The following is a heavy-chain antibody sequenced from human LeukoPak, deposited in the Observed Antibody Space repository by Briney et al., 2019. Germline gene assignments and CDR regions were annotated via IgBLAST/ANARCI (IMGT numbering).Heavy chain of an antibody. Sequence: GGSLRLSCAASGFTFRDYFMTWIRQAPGEGVEWVSFISGSGTTIYYTDSVKGRFTISRDNAKNTLYLQMNSLRAEDTAVYYCVRASYWFDPWGQGTLVTVSS. CDR1: GFTFRDYF. CDR2: ISGSGTTI. V-gene: IGHV3-11*01. CDR3: VRASYWFDP. D-gene: IGHD1-26*01. J-gene: IGHJ5*02.